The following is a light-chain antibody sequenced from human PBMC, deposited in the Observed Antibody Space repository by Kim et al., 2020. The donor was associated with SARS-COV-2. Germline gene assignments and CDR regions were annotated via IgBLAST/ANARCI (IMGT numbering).Light chain of an antibody. CDR2: QDN. V-gene: IGLV3-1*01. J-gene: IGLJ3*02. Sequence: SVSAGQTASITCSGEKLGDRYVCWYQQKPGQSPVLVIYQDNRRPSGIPERFSGSVSGNTATLTVSGAQATDEADYYCQTWDSSSVMFGGGTKLTVL. CDR3: QTWDSSSVM. CDR1: KLGDRY.